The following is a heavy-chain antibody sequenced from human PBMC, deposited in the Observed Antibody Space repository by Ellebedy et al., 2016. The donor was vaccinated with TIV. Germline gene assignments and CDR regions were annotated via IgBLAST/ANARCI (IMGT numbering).Heavy chain of an antibody. J-gene: IGHJ4*02. CDR1: GFTFTNFA. CDR3: AKTEPYGTTWFGRIF. D-gene: IGHD6-13*01. Sequence: GESLKISCAASGFTFTNFAMTWVRQAPGKGLEWVSAITAGGNTHYADSVKGRFTISRDNSKTTLYLQMTRLRADDTAVYYCAKTEPYGTTWFGRIFWGQGTLVTVSS. V-gene: IGHV3-23*01. CDR2: ITAGGNT.